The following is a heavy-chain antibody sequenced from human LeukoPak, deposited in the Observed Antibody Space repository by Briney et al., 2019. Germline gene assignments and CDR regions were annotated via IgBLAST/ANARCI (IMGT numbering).Heavy chain of an antibody. J-gene: IGHJ3*02. CDR2: LSGSGGSK. V-gene: IGHV3-23*01. Sequence: PGGSLRLSCAASGFTFSSYGMSWVRQAPGKGLEWVSALSGSGGSKYYADSVKGRFTLSRDNSKNTLYLQMNSLRAEDTAVYYCAKERYCGGDCILPDAFDIWGQGTMVTVSS. CDR3: AKERYCGGDCILPDAFDI. D-gene: IGHD2-21*02. CDR1: GFTFSSYG.